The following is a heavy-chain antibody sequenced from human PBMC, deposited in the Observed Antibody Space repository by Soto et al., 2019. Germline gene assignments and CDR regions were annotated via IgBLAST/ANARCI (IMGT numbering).Heavy chain of an antibody. D-gene: IGHD3-10*01. Sequence: GGSLRLSCTASGFPFSSYGMHWVRQAPGKGLEWVAVIWYDGSNKNYADSVKGRFTISRDDSKNTLYLQMNSLRAEDTAVYYCTKGGSGSPSDYFDYWGQGTLVTVSS. CDR1: GFPFSSYG. CDR3: TKGGSGSPSDYFDY. V-gene: IGHV3-33*06. J-gene: IGHJ4*02. CDR2: IWYDGSNK.